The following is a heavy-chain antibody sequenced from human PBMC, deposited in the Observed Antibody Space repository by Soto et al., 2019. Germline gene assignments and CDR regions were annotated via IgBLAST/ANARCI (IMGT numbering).Heavy chain of an antibody. CDR2: ISYDGSNK. J-gene: IGHJ6*02. V-gene: IGHV3-30-3*01. Sequence: WGSLTLSCAASGFTFSSYAMHWVRQAPGKGLEWVAVISYDGSNKYYTDSVKGRFTISRDNSKNTLYLQMNSLRAEDTAVYYCAREAPGPAYGMDVWGQGTTVTVSS. CDR3: AREAPGPAYGMDV. CDR1: GFTFSSYA.